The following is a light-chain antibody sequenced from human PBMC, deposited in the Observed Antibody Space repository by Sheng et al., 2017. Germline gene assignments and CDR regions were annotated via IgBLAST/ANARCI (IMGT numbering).Light chain of an antibody. J-gene: IGKJ4*01. V-gene: IGKV1-9*01. CDR3: QQLNSYPVT. Sequence: DIQLTQSPSFLSASVGDIVTITCRASQDISNYLAWYQHKPGEAPKLLIFAASALQSGVPSRFSGSGSGAEFTLTISSLQPEDFATYYCQQLNSYPVTFGGGTKVEIK. CDR2: AAS. CDR1: QDISNY.